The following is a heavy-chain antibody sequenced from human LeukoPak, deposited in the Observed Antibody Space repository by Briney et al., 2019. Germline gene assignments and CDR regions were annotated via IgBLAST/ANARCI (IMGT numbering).Heavy chain of an antibody. V-gene: IGHV4-39*01. J-gene: IGHJ4*02. CDR1: GGSISSSSYY. D-gene: IGHD3-22*01. CDR3: ARQESSGLN. Sequence: SETLSLTCTVSGGSISSSSYYWGWIRQPPGKGLEWIGSIYYSGSTYYNPSLKSRVTISVDTSKNQFSLKLSSVTAADTAVYYCARQESSGLNWGQGTLVTVSS. CDR2: IYYSGST.